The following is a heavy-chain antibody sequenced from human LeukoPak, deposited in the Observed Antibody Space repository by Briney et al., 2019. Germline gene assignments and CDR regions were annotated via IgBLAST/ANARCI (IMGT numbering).Heavy chain of an antibody. D-gene: IGHD2-2*01. CDR3: AKDRTVVPAAPSYFDY. CDR1: GFTFSSYG. J-gene: IGHJ4*02. CDR2: IRYDGSNK. V-gene: IGHV3-30*02. Sequence: PGRSLRLSCAASGFTFSSYGMHWVRQAPGRGLEWVAFIRYDGSNKYYADSVKGRFTISRDNSKNTLHLQMNSLRAEDTAVYYCAKDRTVVPAAPSYFDYWGQGTLVTVSS.